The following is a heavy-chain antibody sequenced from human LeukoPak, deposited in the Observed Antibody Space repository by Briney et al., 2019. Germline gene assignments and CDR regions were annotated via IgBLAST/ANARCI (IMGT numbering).Heavy chain of an antibody. CDR3: GRTTAGSGNWFDP. J-gene: IGHJ5*02. V-gene: IGHV3-53*01. Sequence: PGGSLRLSCAASGFTVSSNYISWVRQAPGKGLEWVSIIYSGGSTYYADSVKGRFTISRDNSKNTVYPQMNSLRAEDTAVYYCGRTTAGSGNWFDPWGQGTLVTVSP. CDR2: IYSGGST. CDR1: GFTVSSNY. D-gene: IGHD6-13*01.